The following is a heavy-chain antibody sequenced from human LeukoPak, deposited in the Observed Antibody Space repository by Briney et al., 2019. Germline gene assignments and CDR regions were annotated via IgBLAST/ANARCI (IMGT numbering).Heavy chain of an antibody. V-gene: IGHV3-23*01. Sequence: GGSLRLSCAASRFTFSSYAMSWVRQAPGKGLEWVSAITGSGGSTYYADSVKGRFTISRDNSKNTLYLQMNGLRAEDTAVYYCARSIYYDSSGYYAWGVHDYWGQGTLVTVSS. CDR3: ARSIYYDSSGYYAWGVHDY. J-gene: IGHJ4*02. D-gene: IGHD3-22*01. CDR1: RFTFSSYA. CDR2: ITGSGGST.